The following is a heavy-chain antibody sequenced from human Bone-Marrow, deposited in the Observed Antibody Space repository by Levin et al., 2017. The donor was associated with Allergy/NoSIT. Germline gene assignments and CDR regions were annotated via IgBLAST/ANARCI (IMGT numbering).Heavy chain of an antibody. CDR3: ARDDVVDTNN. D-gene: IGHD5-12*01. J-gene: IGHJ4*02. Sequence: GGSLRLSCAASGFTISTNYMSWVRQVPGKGLEWVSIIHSGGRKNYADSVKGRFTISRDNYNNTLYLQMNSLRGEDTAIYYWARDDVVDTNNWGQGTLVIVSS. CDR2: IHSGGRK. V-gene: IGHV3-66*01. CDR1: GFTISTNY.